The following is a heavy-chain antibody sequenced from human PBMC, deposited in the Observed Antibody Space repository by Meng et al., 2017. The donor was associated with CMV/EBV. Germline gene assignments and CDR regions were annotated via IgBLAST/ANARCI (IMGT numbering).Heavy chain of an antibody. CDR1: GYTFTSCG. Sequence: ASVKVSCKASGYTFTSCGISWVRQAPGQGLEWMGWISAYNGNTNYAQKLQGRVTMTTDTSTSTAYMELRSLRSDDTAVYYCARESRTYYDILTGYTYYYGMDVWGQGTTVTVSS. CDR3: ARESRTYYDILTGYTYYYGMDV. CDR2: ISAYNGNT. D-gene: IGHD3-9*01. V-gene: IGHV1-18*01. J-gene: IGHJ6*02.